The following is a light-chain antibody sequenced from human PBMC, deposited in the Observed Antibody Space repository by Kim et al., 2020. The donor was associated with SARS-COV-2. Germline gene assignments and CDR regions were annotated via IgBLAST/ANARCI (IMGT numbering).Light chain of an antibody. CDR3: QQYKNWSPIT. Sequence: SPGERATLPCRASQSVSTDLAWYQQKSGQAPRLLIYGASTRATGIPGRFSGSGSGTEFTLTISGLQSEDLAVYYCQQYKNWSPITFGQGTRLEIK. J-gene: IGKJ5*01. CDR1: QSVSTD. V-gene: IGKV3D-15*01. CDR2: GAS.